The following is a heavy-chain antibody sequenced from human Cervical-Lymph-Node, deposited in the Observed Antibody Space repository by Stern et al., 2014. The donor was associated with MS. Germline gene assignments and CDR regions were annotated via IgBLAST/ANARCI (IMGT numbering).Heavy chain of an antibody. CDR3: ARARVGDYARSPHLDS. CDR2: ISNNFTHT. D-gene: IGHD4-17*01. V-gene: IGHV3-21*02. J-gene: IGHJ4*02. Sequence: EVPLVESGGGLVQPGGSLRLSCDASGFTFSHYSINWVRQAPGQGLEWISSISNNFTHTYYAESVEGRFTISRDSAKNSVHLHMASLRAEDSAVYYCARARVGDYARSPHLDSWGRGTLVSVSS. CDR1: GFTFSHYS.